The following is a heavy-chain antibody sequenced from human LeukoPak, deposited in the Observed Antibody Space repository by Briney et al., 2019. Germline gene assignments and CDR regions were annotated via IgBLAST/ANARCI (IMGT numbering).Heavy chain of an antibody. J-gene: IGHJ5*02. Sequence: SETLSLTCTVSGGSISSFYWSWIRQPPGKGLEWIGYIYYSGSTNYNPSLKSRVTISVDTSKNQFSLKLNSVTAADTAVYYCARAPLSGYSYGWFDHWGQGTLVTVSS. D-gene: IGHD5-18*01. V-gene: IGHV4-59*01. CDR1: GGSISSFY. CDR2: IYYSGST. CDR3: ARAPLSGYSYGWFDH.